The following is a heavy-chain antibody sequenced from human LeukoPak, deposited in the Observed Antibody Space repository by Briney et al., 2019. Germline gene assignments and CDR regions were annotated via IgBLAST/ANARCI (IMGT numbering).Heavy chain of an antibody. J-gene: IGHJ6*04. CDR3: AKDIDCSGGSCYTWGYYGMDV. D-gene: IGHD2-15*01. V-gene: IGHV3-30*18. Sequence: GGSLRLSCAASGFTFSSYGMHWVRQAPGKGLEWVAVISYDGSNKYYADSVKGRFTISRDNSKNTLYLQMNSLRAEDTAVYYCAKDIDCSGGSCYTWGYYGMDVWGEGTTVTVSS. CDR2: ISYDGSNK. CDR1: GFTFSSYG.